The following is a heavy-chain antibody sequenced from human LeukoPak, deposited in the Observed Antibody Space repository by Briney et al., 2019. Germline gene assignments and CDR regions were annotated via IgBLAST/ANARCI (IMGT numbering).Heavy chain of an antibody. J-gene: IGHJ4*02. Sequence: ASVKVSCKASGYTFTSYGISRVRQAPGQGLEWMRWISAYNGNTNYAQKLQGRVTMTTDTSTSTAYMELRSLRSDDTAVYYCTRDLPYSSSWEYIDYWGQGTLVTVSS. CDR3: TRDLPYSSSWEYIDY. CDR2: ISAYNGNT. D-gene: IGHD6-13*01. CDR1: GYTFTSYG. V-gene: IGHV1-18*01.